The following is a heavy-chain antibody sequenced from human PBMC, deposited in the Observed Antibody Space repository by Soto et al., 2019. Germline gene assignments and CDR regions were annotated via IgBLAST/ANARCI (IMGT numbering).Heavy chain of an antibody. D-gene: IGHD3-22*01. J-gene: IGHJ2*01. Sequence: QVQLQESGPGLVKPSQTLSLTCTVSGGSISSGGYYWSWIRQHPGKGLEWIGYINYSGSTYYNPSLKSRVTIAVDTSKNLFYLKPSAVTAADTAVYYCARDLHDSSPDWYFALWGRGTLVTVSS. CDR2: INYSGST. V-gene: IGHV4-31*03. CDR3: ARDLHDSSPDWYFAL. CDR1: GGSISSGGYY.